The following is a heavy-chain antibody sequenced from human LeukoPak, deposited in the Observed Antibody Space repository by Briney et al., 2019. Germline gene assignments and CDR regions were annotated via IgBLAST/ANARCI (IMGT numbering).Heavy chain of an antibody. J-gene: IGHJ4*02. CDR1: GFTFSSYA. CDR3: ANAPLPLDY. V-gene: IGHV3-23*01. CDR2: ISGSGGST. Sequence: GGSLRLSCAASGFTFSSYAMSWVRQAPGKGLEWISAISGSGGSTYYADSVKGRFTISRDSSKNTLYLQMNSLRAEDTAVYYCANAPLPLDYWGQGTLVTVSS.